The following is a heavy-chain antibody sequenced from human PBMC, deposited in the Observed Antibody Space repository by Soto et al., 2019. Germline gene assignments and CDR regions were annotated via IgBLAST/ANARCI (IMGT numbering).Heavy chain of an antibody. J-gene: IGHJ4*02. V-gene: IGHV3-23*01. CDR2: ISGSGGTT. CDR3: AKDLWHCITASCPLQVFHY. D-gene: IGHD2-2*01. CDR1: GFTFSSYA. Sequence: PGGSLRLSCAASGFTFSSYAMSWVRQAPGKGLEWVSVISGSGGTTYYADSVKGRFTISRDNSKNTLYLQMNSLRAEDTAVYYCAKDLWHCITASCPLQVFHYWGQGT.